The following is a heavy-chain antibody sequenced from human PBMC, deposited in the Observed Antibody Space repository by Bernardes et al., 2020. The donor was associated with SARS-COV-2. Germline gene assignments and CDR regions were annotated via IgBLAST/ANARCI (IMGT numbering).Heavy chain of an antibody. CDR3: AKDSSPGGYGDYGFDP. Sequence: GGSLRLSCAASGFTCDDYAVHWVRQAPGKGLEWVAGISWNSGSIGYADSVKGRFTISRDNAKNSLYLQMNSLRAEDTALYYCAKDSSPGGYGDYGFDPWGQGTLVTVSS. V-gene: IGHV3-9*01. J-gene: IGHJ5*02. CDR1: GFTCDDYA. CDR2: ISWNSGSI. D-gene: IGHD4-17*01.